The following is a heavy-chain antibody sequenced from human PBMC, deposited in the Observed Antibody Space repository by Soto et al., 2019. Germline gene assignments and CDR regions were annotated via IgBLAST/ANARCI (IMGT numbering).Heavy chain of an antibody. CDR1: GGTLSSYV. CDR2: IIPVFGTV. CDR3: ARAQRIQLWASGMDV. J-gene: IGHJ6*02. V-gene: IGHV1-69*13. Sequence: ASVKVSCKASGGTLSSYVISWVRQAPGQGLEWMGGIIPVFGTVNYAQKFQGRVTITADESTTTAYMELRSLRSEDAAVYYCARAQRIQLWASGMDVWGQGTTVTVSS. D-gene: IGHD5-18*01.